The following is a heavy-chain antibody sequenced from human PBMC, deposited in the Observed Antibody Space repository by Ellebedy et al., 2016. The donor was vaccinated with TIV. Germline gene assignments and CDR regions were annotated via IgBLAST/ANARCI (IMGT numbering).Heavy chain of an antibody. Sequence: AASVKVSCKASGGTFSSYAISWVRQAPGQGLEWMGGIIPIFGRPNYEQKFQGRVPITADESTSTADIELSSLRSEDTAVYYCARDYPGSRDYYGMDVWGQGTTLTVSS. CDR3: ARDYPGSRDYYGMDV. V-gene: IGHV1-69*13. J-gene: IGHJ6*02. D-gene: IGHD3-10*01. CDR2: IIPIFGRP. CDR1: GGTFSSYA.